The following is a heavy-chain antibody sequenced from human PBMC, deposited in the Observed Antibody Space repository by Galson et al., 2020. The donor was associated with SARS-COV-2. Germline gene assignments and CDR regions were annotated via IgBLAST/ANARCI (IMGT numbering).Heavy chain of an antibody. Sequence: ASVKVSCKASGYTFTNYGIIWVRRAPGQGLEWVGWINTDNGNTNYAQKLQGRVTMTTDTSTNTAYMELRSLRSDDTAVYYCATIGYSSSSAGYYFDFWGQGSLVTVSS. D-gene: IGHD6-6*01. J-gene: IGHJ4*02. CDR3: ATIGYSSSSAGYYFDF. CDR2: INTDNGNT. CDR1: GYTFTNYG. V-gene: IGHV1-18*04.